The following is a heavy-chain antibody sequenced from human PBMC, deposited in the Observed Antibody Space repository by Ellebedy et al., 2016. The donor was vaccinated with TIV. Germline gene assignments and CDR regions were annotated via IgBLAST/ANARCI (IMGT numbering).Heavy chain of an antibody. CDR2: ISSSSSYI. D-gene: IGHD1-26*01. CDR3: AGSGSYTYYFDY. J-gene: IGHJ4*02. V-gene: IGHV3-21*01. CDR1: GFTFSSYS. Sequence: GESLKISXAASGFTFSSYSMNWVRQAPGKGLEWVSSISSSSSYIYYADSVKGRFTISRDNAKNSLYLQMNSLRAEDTAVYYCAGSGSYTYYFDYWGQGTLVTVSS.